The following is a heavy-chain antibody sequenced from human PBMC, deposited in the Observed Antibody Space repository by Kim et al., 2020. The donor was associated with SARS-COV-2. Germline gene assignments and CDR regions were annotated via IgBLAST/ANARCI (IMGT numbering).Heavy chain of an antibody. J-gene: IGHJ4*02. CDR3: ARDSGGLFDY. D-gene: IGHD1-26*01. Sequence: TISDADSVKGQFTISRDNAKISLYLQMNSLRAEDTAVYYCARDSGGLFDYWGQGTLVTVSS. V-gene: IGHV3-48*01. CDR2: TI.